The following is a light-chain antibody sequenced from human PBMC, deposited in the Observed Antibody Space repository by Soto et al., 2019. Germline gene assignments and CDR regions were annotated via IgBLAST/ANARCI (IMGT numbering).Light chain of an antibody. J-gene: IGKJ1*01. V-gene: IGKV1-5*01. CDR1: QSISTW. CDR2: DAS. CDR3: QQYNSYST. Sequence: IHMTHSPSTLSASLGDIVTITCRASQSISTWFAWYQQKPVKAPKLLIYDASSLESGVPSRFSGSGSGTEFTLTISSLQPEDFASYYCQQYNSYSTFGQGTKVDIK.